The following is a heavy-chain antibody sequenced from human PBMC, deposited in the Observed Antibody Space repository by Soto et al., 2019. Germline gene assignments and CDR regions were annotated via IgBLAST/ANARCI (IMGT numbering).Heavy chain of an antibody. J-gene: IGHJ4*02. Sequence: QVQLVQSGSEVKKPGASVRVTCKASGYTFRNYGISWVREAPGQGLEWMGWVSAYNRNSNYAQKFEDRVSITADTATSTAYLELRGLRSDDTAIYYCARDRQWAPLLYWGQGTLVTVSS. CDR1: GYTFRNYG. CDR3: ARDRQWAPLLY. V-gene: IGHV1-18*01. D-gene: IGHD1-26*01. CDR2: VSAYNRNS.